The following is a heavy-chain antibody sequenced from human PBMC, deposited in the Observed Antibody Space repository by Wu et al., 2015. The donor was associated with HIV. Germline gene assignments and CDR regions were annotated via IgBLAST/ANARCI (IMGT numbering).Heavy chain of an antibody. CDR2: FDPENGET. CDR3: AAVRWELSGGVYYYYMDV. J-gene: IGHJ6*03. Sequence: QVQLVQSGAEVKKPGASVKVSCKVSGYILSKLSIHWVRQAPGKGLEWMGGFDPENGETVYAQKFQGRVTVTDDTSTDTSYMELSSLRSDDTAVYYCAAVRWELSGGVYYYYMDVWGKGTTVTVSS. D-gene: IGHD3-16*02. V-gene: IGHV1-24*01. CDR1: GYILSKLS.